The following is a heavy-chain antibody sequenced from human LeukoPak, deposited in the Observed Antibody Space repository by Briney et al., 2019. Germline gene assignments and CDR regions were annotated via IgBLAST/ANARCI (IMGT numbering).Heavy chain of an antibody. V-gene: IGHV1-2*02. CDR3: ARTYDYWSGYYSPRSYFDY. CDR1: GYTFTGYY. CDR2: INPNSGGT. J-gene: IGHJ4*02. D-gene: IGHD3-3*01. Sequence: GASVKVSCKASGYTFTGYYMHWVRQAPGQGLEWMGWINPNSGGTNYAQKFQGRVTMTRDTSISTAYMELSRLRSDGTAVYYCARTYDYWSGYYSPRSYFDYWGQGTLVTVSS.